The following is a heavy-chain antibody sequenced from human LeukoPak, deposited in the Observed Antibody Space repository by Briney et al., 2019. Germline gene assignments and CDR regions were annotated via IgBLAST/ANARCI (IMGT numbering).Heavy chain of an antibody. Sequence: SETLSLTCTVSGGSISSSSYYWGWIRQPPGKGLEWIGSIYYSGSTYYNPSLKSRVTISVDTSKNQFSLKLSSVTAADTAVYYCAGSQRYYDILTGYNYFDYWGQGTLVTVSS. D-gene: IGHD3-9*01. J-gene: IGHJ4*02. CDR3: AGSQRYYDILTGYNYFDY. V-gene: IGHV4-39*07. CDR1: GGSISSSSYY. CDR2: IYYSGST.